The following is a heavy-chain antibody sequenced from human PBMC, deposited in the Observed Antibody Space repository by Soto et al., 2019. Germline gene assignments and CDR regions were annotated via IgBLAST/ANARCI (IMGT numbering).Heavy chain of an antibody. CDR1: GFTFSSYS. J-gene: IGHJ4*02. V-gene: IGHV3-48*02. CDR2: ISSSSSTI. Sequence: EVQLVESGGGLVQPGGSLRLSCAASGFTFSSYSMNWVRQAPGKGLEWVSYISSSSSTIYYADSVKGRFTISRDNAKNSLYLQMNSLRDEDTAVYYCARDLSLQLWTTAVDYWGQGTLVTVSS. CDR3: ARDLSLQLWTTAVDY. D-gene: IGHD5-18*01.